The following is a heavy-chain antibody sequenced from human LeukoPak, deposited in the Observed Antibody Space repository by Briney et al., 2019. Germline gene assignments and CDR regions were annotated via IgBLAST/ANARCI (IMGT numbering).Heavy chain of an antibody. D-gene: IGHD3-3*01. J-gene: IGHJ4*02. V-gene: IGHV3-21*01. CDR3: ASADVLRFLEWLSDPPYYFDY. CDR1: GFTFSSYS. Sequence: GGSLRLSCAASGFTFSSYSMNWVRQAPGKGLEWVSSISSSSSYIYYADSVKGRFTISRDNAKNSLYLQMNSLRAEDTAVYYCASADVLRFLEWLSDPPYYFDYWGPGTLVTVSS. CDR2: ISSSSSYI.